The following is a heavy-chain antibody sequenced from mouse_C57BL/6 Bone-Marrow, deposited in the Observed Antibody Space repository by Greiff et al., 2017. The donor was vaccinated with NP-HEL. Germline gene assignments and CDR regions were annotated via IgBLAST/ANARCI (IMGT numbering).Heavy chain of an antibody. CDR1: GYTFTSYW. CDR3: ARYDGYYRWFAY. CDR2: IDPSDSYT. D-gene: IGHD2-3*01. J-gene: IGHJ3*01. V-gene: IGHV1-50*01. Sequence: QVQLQQPGAELVKPGASVKLSCKASGYTFTSYWMQWVKQRPGQGLEWIGEIDPSDSYTNYNQKFKGKATLTVDTSSSTAYMQLSSLTSEDSAVYDCARYDGYYRWFAYWGQGTLVTVSA.